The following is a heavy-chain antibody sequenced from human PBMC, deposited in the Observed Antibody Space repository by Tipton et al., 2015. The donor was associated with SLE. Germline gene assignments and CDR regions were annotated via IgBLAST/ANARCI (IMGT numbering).Heavy chain of an antibody. CDR1: GGSISSSSYY. J-gene: IGHJ5*02. CDR2: IYYSGST. CDR3: ARGWWFDP. Sequence: TLSLTCTVSGGSISSSSYYRSWIRQPPGKGLEWIGYIYYSGSTNYNPSLKSRVTISVDTSKNQFSLKLSSVTAADTAVYYCARGWWFDPWGQGTLVTVSS. D-gene: IGHD6-19*01. V-gene: IGHV4-61*01.